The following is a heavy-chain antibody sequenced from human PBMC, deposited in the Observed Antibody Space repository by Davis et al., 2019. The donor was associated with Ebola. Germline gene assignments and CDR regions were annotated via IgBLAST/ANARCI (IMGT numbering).Heavy chain of an antibody. V-gene: IGHV6-1*01. CDR2: TYYNSKWYN. Sequence: HSQTLSLTCAISGDSVSSGGWNWIRQSPSRGLEWLGRTYYNSKWYNDYAVSVKSRITINPDTSKNQFSLQLNSVTPEDTAVYYCVRGWGRSGLDVWGKGAAVTVPS. CDR3: VRGWGRSGLDV. D-gene: IGHD3-16*01. CDR1: GDSVSSGG. J-gene: IGHJ6*04.